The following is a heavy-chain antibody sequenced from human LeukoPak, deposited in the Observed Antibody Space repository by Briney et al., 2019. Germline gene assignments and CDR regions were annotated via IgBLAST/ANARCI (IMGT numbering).Heavy chain of an antibody. V-gene: IGHV4-4*02. CDR2: IHHSGST. J-gene: IGHJ4*02. CDR1: GDSISSSNW. Sequence: PSGTLSLTCDVSGDSISSSNWWSWVRQSPVKGLEWIAEIHHSGSTNCNPSLKSRVTISVDKSQNQFSLQLSSVTAADTAVYYCARVGVRGVITSFDFWGQGTLVTVSS. D-gene: IGHD3-10*01. CDR3: ARVGVRGVITSFDF.